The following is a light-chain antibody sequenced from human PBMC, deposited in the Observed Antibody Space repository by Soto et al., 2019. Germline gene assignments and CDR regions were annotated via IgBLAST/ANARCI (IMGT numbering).Light chain of an antibody. V-gene: IGKV1-5*01. CDR1: QSISSW. CDR2: DAS. J-gene: IGKJ4*01. Sequence: DIQMTQSPSTLSASVGDRVTITCRASQSISSWLAWYQQKPGKAPKLLIYDASSLESGVPSRFSGSGSGTKFTLTFTTLHLNFLATYYSKQYNSYWFFGKGTRVDIK. CDR3: KQYNSYWF.